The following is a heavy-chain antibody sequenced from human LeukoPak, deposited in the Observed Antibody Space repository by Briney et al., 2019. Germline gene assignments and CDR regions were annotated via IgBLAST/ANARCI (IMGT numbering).Heavy chain of an antibody. CDR3: ARHLLVGASTRD. J-gene: IGHJ1*01. D-gene: IGHD1-26*01. CDR2: VYFTGKA. CDR1: GGSVSSSGHY. Sequence: SETLSLTCTVSGGSVSSSGHYWGWVRQSPGKGLEWIGKVYFTGKANYNPSLKSRVAISVDTSKNQFSLMLSSVTAADTAVYFCARHLLVGASTRDWGRGTQVTVSS. V-gene: IGHV4-39*01.